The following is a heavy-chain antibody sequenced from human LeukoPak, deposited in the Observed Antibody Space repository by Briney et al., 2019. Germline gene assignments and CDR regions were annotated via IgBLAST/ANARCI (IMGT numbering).Heavy chain of an antibody. CDR1: GFTFSSYE. Sequence: GGSLRLSCTASGFTFSSYEMNWVRQAPGKGLEWVPYISNSGSTIYYADSVKGRFTISRDNSKNTLYLQMNSLRAEDTAVYYCAKEDYGDPSDYWGQGTLVTVSS. CDR2: ISNSGSTI. V-gene: IGHV3-48*03. D-gene: IGHD4-17*01. J-gene: IGHJ4*02. CDR3: AKEDYGDPSDY.